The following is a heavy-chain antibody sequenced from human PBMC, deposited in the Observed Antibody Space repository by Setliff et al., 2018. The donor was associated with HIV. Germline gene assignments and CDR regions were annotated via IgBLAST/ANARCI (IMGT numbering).Heavy chain of an antibody. Sequence: LSLTCTVSGGSVSSPGYYWGWIRQPPGKGLEWIGSVYNSGISFKNPSLKSRVTISVDRSGNQFSLRLTSVTAADTAVYYCATCRHRPSNWFDPWGQGTVVTVSS. CDR1: GGSVSSPGYY. V-gene: IGHV4-39*07. J-gene: IGHJ5*02. CDR2: VYNSGIS. CDR3: ATCRHRPSNWFDP.